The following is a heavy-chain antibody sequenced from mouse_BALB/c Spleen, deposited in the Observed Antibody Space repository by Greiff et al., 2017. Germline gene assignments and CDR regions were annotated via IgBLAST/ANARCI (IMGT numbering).Heavy chain of an antibody. J-gene: IGHJ3*01. D-gene: IGHD2-1*01. CDR3: ARSGSYGNWFAY. CDR2: ISSGSSTI. CDR1: GFTFSSFG. Sequence: VQLKESGGGLVQPGGSRKLSCAASGFTFSSFGMHWVRQAPEKGLEWVAYISSGSSTIYYADTVKGRFTISRDNPKNTLFLQMTSLRSEDTAMYYCARSGSYGNWFAYWGQGTLVTVSA. V-gene: IGHV5-17*02.